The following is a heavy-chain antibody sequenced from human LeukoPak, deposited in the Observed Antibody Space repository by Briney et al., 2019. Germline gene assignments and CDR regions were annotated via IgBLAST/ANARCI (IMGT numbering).Heavy chain of an antibody. J-gene: IGHJ4*02. CDR2: INPSGGST. CDR3: ARAGSMVRGVIIASPGY. Sequence: ASVTVSCKASGYTFTSYYMHWVRQAPGQGLEWMGIINPSGGSTIYAQKFQGRVTMTRDMSTSTVYMELSSLRSEDTAVYYCARAGSMVRGVIIASPGYWGQGTLVAVSS. CDR1: GYTFTSYY. D-gene: IGHD3-10*01. V-gene: IGHV1-46*01.